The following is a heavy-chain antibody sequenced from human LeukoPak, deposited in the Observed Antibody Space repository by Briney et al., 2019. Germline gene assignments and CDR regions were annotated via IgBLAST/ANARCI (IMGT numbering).Heavy chain of an antibody. CDR3: ARDPFSSGSY. V-gene: IGHV3-48*03. J-gene: IGHJ4*02. Sequence: PGGSLRLSCAASGFTFSSYEMIWVRQAPGKGLGWISYISSSGTTIYYADSVKGRFTISRDNAKNSMYLQMNSLRAEDTAVYYCARDPFSSGSYWGQGTLVTVSS. CDR2: ISSSGTTI. CDR1: GFTFSSYE. D-gene: IGHD3-10*01.